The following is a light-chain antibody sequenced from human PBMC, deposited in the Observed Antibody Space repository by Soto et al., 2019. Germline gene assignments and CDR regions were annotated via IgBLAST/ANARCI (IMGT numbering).Light chain of an antibody. CDR3: SSYVASNNLRV. CDR1: SSNIGSNT. J-gene: IGLJ1*01. V-gene: IGLV1-44*01. CDR2: SNN. Sequence: QSVLTQPPSASGTPGQRVTISCSGSSSNIGSNTVNWYQQLPGTAPKLLIYSNNQRPSGVPDRFSGSKSGNTASLTVSGLQAEDEADYYCSSYVASNNLRVFGTGTKVTVL.